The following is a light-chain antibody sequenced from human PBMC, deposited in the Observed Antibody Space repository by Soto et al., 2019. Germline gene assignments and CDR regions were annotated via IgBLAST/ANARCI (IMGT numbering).Light chain of an antibody. V-gene: IGKV3-15*01. CDR2: GAS. J-gene: IGKJ3*01. CDR3: QQYDNWPPFT. CDR1: QSVGSN. Sequence: EIVMTQSPATLSVSPGERATLSCRASQSVGSNLAWYQQKPGQAPRLLIYGASYRATGIPARFSGSGSGTDFTLIISSLQSEDFAVYYCQQYDNWPPFTFGPGTKVDI.